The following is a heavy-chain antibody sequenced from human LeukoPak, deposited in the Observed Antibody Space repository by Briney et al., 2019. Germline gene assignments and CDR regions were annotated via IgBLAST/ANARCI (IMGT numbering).Heavy chain of an antibody. CDR2: IKQDGSEK. J-gene: IGHJ4*02. D-gene: IGHD1-14*01. CDR1: GFTFNSYW. Sequence: AGGSLRLSCAASGFTFNSYWMSWVRQAPGKGLEWVANIKQDGSEKHYADSVKGRFTISRDNVENSLCLEMNSLTDDDTALYYCTRVEPTKSDDCWGQGTLVTVSS. CDR3: TRVEPTKSDDC. V-gene: IGHV3-7*01.